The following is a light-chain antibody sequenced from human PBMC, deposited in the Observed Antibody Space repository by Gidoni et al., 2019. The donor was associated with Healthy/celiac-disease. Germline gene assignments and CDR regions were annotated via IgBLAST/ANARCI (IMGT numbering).Light chain of an antibody. V-gene: IGKV1-5*03. J-gene: IGKJ2*03. CDR1: QSISSW. CDR2: KAS. CDR3: QQYDSYSYG. Sequence: DIQMTQSPSTLSASVGDRVTITCRASQSISSWMAWYQQKPGKAPKLLIYKASSLESGVPSRFSGSGSGTEFTLTISSLQPDDFATYYCQQYDSYSYGFGQXTKLEI.